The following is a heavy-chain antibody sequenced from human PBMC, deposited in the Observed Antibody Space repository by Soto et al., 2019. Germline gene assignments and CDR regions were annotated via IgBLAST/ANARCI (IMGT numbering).Heavy chain of an antibody. V-gene: IGHV1-18*01. D-gene: IGHD2-15*01. CDR3: VGGASSPATALDY. CDR2: SSTYSSRT. CDR1: GYTLTSYD. J-gene: IGHJ4*02. Sequence: QVQLVQSGAEVKKPGASVKVSCKASGYTLTSYDISWVRQAPGQGLEWMGWSSTYSSRTNFAQKFRGRVTVTTDTSTRAVYIELRTLTSADTAVYYYVGGASSPATALDYWGQGNLVTVSS.